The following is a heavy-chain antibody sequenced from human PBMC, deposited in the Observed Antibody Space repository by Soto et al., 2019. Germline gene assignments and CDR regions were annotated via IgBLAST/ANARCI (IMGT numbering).Heavy chain of an antibody. Sequence: SETLSLTCTVSGGSINSGGYYWNWIRQHPGKGLEWIGYIYYSGSTYYNPSLKSRVTISVDTSKNQFSLKLSSVTAADTAVYYCARRYAGNFDYWGQGTLVTVSS. V-gene: IGHV4-31*03. D-gene: IGHD2-8*01. CDR3: ARRYAGNFDY. CDR2: IYYSGST. CDR1: GGSINSGGYY. J-gene: IGHJ4*02.